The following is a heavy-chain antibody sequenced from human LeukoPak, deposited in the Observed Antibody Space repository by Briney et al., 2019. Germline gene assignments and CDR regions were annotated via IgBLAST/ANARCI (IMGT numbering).Heavy chain of an antibody. V-gene: IGHV3-66*02. D-gene: IGHD3-22*01. CDR1: AFIVSSNY. CDR2: IYSGGSP. Sequence: HPGGSLRLSCAVSAFIVSSNYMSWVRQAPGKGPEWVSVIYSGGSPQYADSVKGRFTISRDNAKNTLYLQMNSLRTEDTAVYYCARDPRYYDRWGQGTLVTVSS. CDR3: ARDPRYYDR. J-gene: IGHJ4*02.